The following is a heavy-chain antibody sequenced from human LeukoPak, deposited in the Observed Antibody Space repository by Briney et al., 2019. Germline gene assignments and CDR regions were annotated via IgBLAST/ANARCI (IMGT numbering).Heavy chain of an antibody. CDR3: ARESSSWYGGGFDP. CDR2: IYSSGST. Sequence: SETLSLTCSVSGYSISSGYYWGWIRQPPGKGLEWIGNIYSSGSTYYNASLQSRVTMSVDTSKNQFSLKLSSVTAADTAVYYCARESSSWYGGGFDPWGQGTLVTVSS. J-gene: IGHJ5*02. V-gene: IGHV4-38-2*02. D-gene: IGHD6-13*01. CDR1: GYSISSGYY.